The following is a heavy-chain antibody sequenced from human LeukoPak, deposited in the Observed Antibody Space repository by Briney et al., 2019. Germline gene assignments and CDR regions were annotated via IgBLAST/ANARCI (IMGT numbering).Heavy chain of an antibody. J-gene: IGHJ4*02. CDR3: AVQRTLWQQVLDH. V-gene: IGHV3-30*04. CDR1: GFTFSHYA. CDR2: ISYDGSNK. Sequence: GGSLRLSCVASGFTFSHYAMHWVRQAPGKGLEWVALISYDGSNKDYADSVKGRFTISRDNSKNTLYLQMNSLRAEDTAVYYCAVQRTLWQQVLDHWGQGTLVTVSS. D-gene: IGHD6-13*01.